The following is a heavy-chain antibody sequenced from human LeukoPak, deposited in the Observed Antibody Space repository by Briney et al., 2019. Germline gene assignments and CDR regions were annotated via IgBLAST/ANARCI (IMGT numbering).Heavy chain of an antibody. CDR3: TTGATKEDAAQDY. Sequence: GGSLRLSCAASGFTFSSYAMSWVRQAPGKGLEWVSAISGSGGSTYYADSVKGRFTISRDNSKNTLYLQMNSLRAEDTAVYYCTTGATKEDAAQDYWGQGNLVTVSS. D-gene: IGHD2-15*01. J-gene: IGHJ4*02. CDR1: GFTFSSYA. CDR2: ISGSGGST. V-gene: IGHV3-23*01.